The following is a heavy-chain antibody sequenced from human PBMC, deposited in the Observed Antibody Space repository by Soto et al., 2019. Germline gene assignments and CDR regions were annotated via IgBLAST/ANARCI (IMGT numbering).Heavy chain of an antibody. V-gene: IGHV2-5*02. CDR1: GFSLSTNGVG. CDR2: IYWDDDK. CDR3: AHSPRITMYDY. Sequence: QITLKESGPTLVKPTQILTLTCTFSGFSLSTNGVGVGWIRQPPGKALEWLALIYWDDDKRYSPSLKSRLTITKDTSKNRVVLTMTNMDPVDTATYYCAHSPRITMYDYWGQGTLVTVSS. J-gene: IGHJ4*02. D-gene: IGHD3-10*02.